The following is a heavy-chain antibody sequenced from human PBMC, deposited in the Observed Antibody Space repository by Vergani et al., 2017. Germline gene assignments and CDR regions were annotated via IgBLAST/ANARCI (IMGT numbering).Heavy chain of an antibody. D-gene: IGHD6-19*01. V-gene: IGHV3-74*03. Sequence: DVHLAESGGGFFQPGGSLRLSCSASGFSFNSYWMHWVRQVPGKGLLWVSRIKSDGSITAYADSVKGRFTISRDNAQNTLYLQMNSLRAEDTAVYYCARDRKAVAYIDYWGQGTLVTVSS. CDR2: IKSDGSIT. CDR1: GFSFNSYW. CDR3: ARDRKAVAYIDY. J-gene: IGHJ4*02.